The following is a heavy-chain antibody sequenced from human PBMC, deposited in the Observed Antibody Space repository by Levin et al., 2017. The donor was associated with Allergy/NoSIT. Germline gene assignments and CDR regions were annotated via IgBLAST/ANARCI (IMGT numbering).Heavy chain of an antibody. V-gene: IGHV3-48*04. CDR1: GFTFSSYS. J-gene: IGHJ3*02. CDR3: ASALPQRAFDI. Sequence: PGGSLRLSCAASGFTFSSYSMNWVRQAPGKGLEWVSYLSSSSTLYYADSVKGRFTISRDNAKNSLYLQMNSLRVEDTAVYYCASALPQRAFDIWGQGTMVTVSS. CDR2: LSSSSTL.